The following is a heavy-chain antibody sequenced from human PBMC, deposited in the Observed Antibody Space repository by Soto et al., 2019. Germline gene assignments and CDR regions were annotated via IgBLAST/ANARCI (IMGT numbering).Heavy chain of an antibody. D-gene: IGHD6-13*01. V-gene: IGHV3-23*01. CDR2: ISATGDST. J-gene: IGHJ4*02. CDR1: GFTFNSYA. CDR3: AKRGARGSSWPFDF. Sequence: EVQLLESGGGLVQPGESLRLSCAASGFTFNSYAMSWVRQAPGKGLEWVSAISATGDSTYYSDSVKGRFTISRDNSKNPLSLQMNSLRAEYTALYYCAKRGARGSSWPFDFWGQGTLVTVSS.